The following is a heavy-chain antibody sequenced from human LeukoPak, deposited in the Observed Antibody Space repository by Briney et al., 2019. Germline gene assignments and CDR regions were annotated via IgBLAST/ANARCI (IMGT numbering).Heavy chain of an antibody. CDR1: GFTFSNYA. CDR2: ICGSGRDT. Sequence: GGSLRLSCAASGFTFSNYAMSWVRQAPGKGLDWVSAICGSGRDTYYADSVKGRFIISRDNSKNTLSLQVSSLRAEDTAVYYCARAKNTVGAFDIWGQGTMVTVSS. CDR3: ARAKNTVGAFDI. V-gene: IGHV3-23*01. D-gene: IGHD1-26*01. J-gene: IGHJ3*02.